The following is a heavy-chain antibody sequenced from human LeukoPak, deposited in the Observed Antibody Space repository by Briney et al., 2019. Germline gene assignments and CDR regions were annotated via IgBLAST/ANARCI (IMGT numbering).Heavy chain of an antibody. D-gene: IGHD3-16*01. Sequence: GASVKVSCKASGGTFSSYAISWVRQAPGQGLEWMGGIIPIFGTANYAQKFQGRVTITADESTSTAYMELSSLRSEDTAVYYCASYEVGHYDYVWGSPSFDYWGQGTLVTVSS. J-gene: IGHJ4*02. V-gene: IGHV1-69*13. CDR3: ASYEVGHYDYVWGSPSFDY. CDR2: IIPIFGTA. CDR1: GGTFSSYA.